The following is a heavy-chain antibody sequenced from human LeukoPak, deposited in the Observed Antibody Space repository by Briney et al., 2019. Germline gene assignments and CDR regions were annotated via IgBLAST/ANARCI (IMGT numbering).Heavy chain of an antibody. CDR1: GFTFSSYG. D-gene: IGHD3-10*01. CDR2: IRSDGSNK. Sequence: GGSLRLSCAASGFTFSSYGMHWVRQAPGKGLEWVAFIRSDGSNKYYADSVKGRFTISRDNSKNTLYMQMNSLRAEDTAVYYCAKNMVRGVIMSSSFDYWGQGTLVTVSS. J-gene: IGHJ4*02. CDR3: AKNMVRGVIMSSSFDY. V-gene: IGHV3-30*02.